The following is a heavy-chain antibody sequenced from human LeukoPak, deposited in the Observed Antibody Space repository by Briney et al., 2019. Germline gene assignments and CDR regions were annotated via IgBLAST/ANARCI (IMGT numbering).Heavy chain of an antibody. CDR3: ARFVGATKTYYLDY. J-gene: IGHJ4*02. CDR1: GGSISSSSYY. Sequence: SESLSLTCTVSGGSISSSSYYWGWIRQPPGKGLEWIGNIYYSGSTYYNPSLRSRVTISLDTSKNTFSLKLSSVTAADTAAYYCARFVGATKTYYLDYWGGGSL. V-gene: IGHV4-39*07. CDR2: IYYSGST. D-gene: IGHD1-26*01.